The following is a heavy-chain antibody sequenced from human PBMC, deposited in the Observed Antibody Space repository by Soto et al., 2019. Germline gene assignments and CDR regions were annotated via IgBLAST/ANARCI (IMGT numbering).Heavy chain of an antibody. Sequence: QVQLVQSGAEVKKPGASVKVSCKPSDYTFSSHGISWVRQAPGQGLEWMGWISAYNGDTEYAEKFQGSVAMTTGTSARTAYMEWRSLRSDDTAVYYCARHSGGSYYVADSWGQGTLVSVSS. CDR1: DYTFSSHG. D-gene: IGHD2-15*01. CDR3: ARHSGGSYYVADS. CDR2: ISAYNGDT. V-gene: IGHV1-18*01. J-gene: IGHJ1*01.